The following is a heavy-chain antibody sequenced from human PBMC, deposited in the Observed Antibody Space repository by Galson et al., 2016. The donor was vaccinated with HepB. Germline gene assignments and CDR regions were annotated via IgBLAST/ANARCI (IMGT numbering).Heavy chain of an antibody. CDR2: IRSKTYGGTT. D-gene: IGHD4-11*01. V-gene: IGHV3-49*03. Sequence: SLRLSCATFGFTFGDYAMSWFRQAPGKGLEWVGFIRSKTYGGTTEYAASVKARFTISRDDSKSFAYLQMSSLNTGDTAVYYCARGTPDYRPYYFDYWGQGTLVTVSS. CDR1: GFTFGDYA. J-gene: IGHJ4*02. CDR3: ARGTPDYRPYYFDY.